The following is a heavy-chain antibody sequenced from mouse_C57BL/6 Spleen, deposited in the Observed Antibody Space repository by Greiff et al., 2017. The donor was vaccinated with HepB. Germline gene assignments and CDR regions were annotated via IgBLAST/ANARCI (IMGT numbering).Heavy chain of an antibody. Sequence: QVQLQQPGAELVMPGASVKLSCKASGYTFTSYWMHWVKQRPGQGLEWIGEIDPSASYTNYNQKFKGKSTLTVDKSSSTAYMQLSSLTSEDSAVYYCARGGITTVVPYWYFDVWGTGTTVTVSS. D-gene: IGHD1-1*01. CDR1: GYTFTSYW. J-gene: IGHJ1*03. CDR2: IDPSASYT. CDR3: ARGGITTVVPYWYFDV. V-gene: IGHV1-69*01.